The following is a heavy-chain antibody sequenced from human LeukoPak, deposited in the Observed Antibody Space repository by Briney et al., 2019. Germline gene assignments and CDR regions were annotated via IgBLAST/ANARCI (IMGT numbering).Heavy chain of an antibody. V-gene: IGHV2-5*02. CDR1: GFSLNTRGVG. Sequence: SGPMLVNPTQTLTLTCTFSGFSLNTRGVGVGWIRQPPGRALEWLALIYWDDDRRYSPSLKSRLTITKDTSKNQVVLTMTNMDPVGTATYFCAHRKDYYDSSVFDNWGQGTQVTVSS. D-gene: IGHD3-22*01. J-gene: IGHJ4*02. CDR3: AHRKDYYDSSVFDN. CDR2: IYWDDDR.